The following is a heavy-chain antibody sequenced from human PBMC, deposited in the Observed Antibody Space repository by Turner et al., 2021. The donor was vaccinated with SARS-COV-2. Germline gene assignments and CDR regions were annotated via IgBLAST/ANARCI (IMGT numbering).Heavy chain of an antibody. CDR3: AGEEVVFRASHTLYYYGMDV. J-gene: IGHJ6*02. CDR1: GGCISSSSYY. CDR2: IYYSGSS. Sequence: QLQLQESGPGLVKPSETLSRTCTVSGGCISSSSYYWGWIRQPPGKGLEWIGSIYYSGSSYYNPSLKSRVTISVDTSKNQFSLKLSSVTAADTAVYYCAGEEVVFRASHTLYYYGMDVWGQGTTVTVSS. D-gene: IGHD3-22*01. V-gene: IGHV4-39*01.